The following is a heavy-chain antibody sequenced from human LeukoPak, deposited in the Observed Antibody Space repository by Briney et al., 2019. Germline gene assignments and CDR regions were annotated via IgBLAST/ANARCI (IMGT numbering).Heavy chain of an antibody. D-gene: IGHD5-18*01. V-gene: IGHV3-23*01. J-gene: IGHJ4*02. CDR1: GFLFAGYA. CDR2: IRASGDST. CDR3: AKDGGRGSYTYGC. Sequence: EGSLRLSCAASGFLFAGYAMRWLRQAPGGGLEWVATIRASGDSTYLSDSVNRRFSISRDNSSKALFLQLNSLRGEETARYCCAKDGGRGSYTYGCWGQGTLVTVSS.